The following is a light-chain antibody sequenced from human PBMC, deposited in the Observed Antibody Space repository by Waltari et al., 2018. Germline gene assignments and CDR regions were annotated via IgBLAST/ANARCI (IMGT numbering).Light chain of an antibody. CDR3: QQYYSTPLA. J-gene: IGKJ1*01. Sequence: DIVMTQSPDSLAVSLGERATINCKSSPSVLYSSNNKNYLAWYQQKPGQPPKLLIYWAATRESGVPDRFSGSGSGTEFTLTISSLQAEDGAVDYCQQYYSTPLAFGQGTKVEIK. CDR1: PSVLYSSNNKNY. CDR2: WAA. V-gene: IGKV4-1*01.